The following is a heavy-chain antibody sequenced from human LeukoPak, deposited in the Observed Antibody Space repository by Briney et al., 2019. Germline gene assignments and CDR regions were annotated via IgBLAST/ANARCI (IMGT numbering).Heavy chain of an antibody. CDR2: IYPGDSDT. V-gene: IGHV5-51*01. J-gene: IGHJ4*02. Sequence: PGESLKISCDGSGYSFTTYWIGWVRQMPGRGLEWRGIIYPGDSDTRYSPSFQGQVTISADKSISTAYLQWSSLKASDTAMYYCARQFRDSSGYYSYYFDYWGQGTLVTVSS. CDR3: ARQFRDSSGYYSYYFDY. CDR1: GYSFTTYW. D-gene: IGHD3-22*01.